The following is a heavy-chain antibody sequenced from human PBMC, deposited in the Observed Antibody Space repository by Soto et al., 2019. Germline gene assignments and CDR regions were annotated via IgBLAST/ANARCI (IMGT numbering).Heavy chain of an antibody. J-gene: IGHJ5*02. CDR3: ARVMGYCTNGVCYISDNWFDP. Sequence: ASVKVSCKASGYTFTSYAMHWVRQAPGQRLEWMGWINAGNGNTKYSQKFQGRVTITRDTSASTAYMELSSLRSEGTAVYYCARVMGYCTNGVCYISDNWFDPWGQGTLVTVSS. CDR2: INAGNGNT. V-gene: IGHV1-3*01. CDR1: GYTFTSYA. D-gene: IGHD2-8*01.